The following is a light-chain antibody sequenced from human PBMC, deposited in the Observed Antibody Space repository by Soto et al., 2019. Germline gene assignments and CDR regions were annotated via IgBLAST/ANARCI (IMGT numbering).Light chain of an antibody. CDR2: QDN. Sequence: NFMLTQPHSVSESPGKTVTISCTRSGGSIANNYVQWYQQRPGSAPTTVIYQDNERPSGVPDRFSGSIDSSSNSASLTISGLRTEDDADYYCHSYDSSAHWVFGGGTKVTVL. CDR1: GGSIANNY. V-gene: IGLV6-57*04. CDR3: HSYDSSAHWV. J-gene: IGLJ3*02.